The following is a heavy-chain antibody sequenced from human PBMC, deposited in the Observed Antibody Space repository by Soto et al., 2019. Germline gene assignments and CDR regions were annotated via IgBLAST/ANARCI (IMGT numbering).Heavy chain of an antibody. D-gene: IGHD2-21*02. CDR1: GGSVSSGSYY. Sequence: SETLSLTCTVSGGSVSSGSYYWSWIRQPPGKGLEWIGYIYYSGSTNYNPSLKSRVTISVDTSKNQFSLKLSSVTAADTAVYYCARDGGNSNYYYGMDVWGQGTTVTVSS. CDR2: IYYSGST. V-gene: IGHV4-61*01. J-gene: IGHJ6*02. CDR3: ARDGGNSNYYYGMDV.